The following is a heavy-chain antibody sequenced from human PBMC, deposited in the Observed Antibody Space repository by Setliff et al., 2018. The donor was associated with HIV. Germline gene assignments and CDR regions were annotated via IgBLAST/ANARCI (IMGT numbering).Heavy chain of an antibody. CDR2: INHSGST. CDR3: ARGVVNWGSFHRAYSFDY. CDR1: GYSISSGYY. Sequence: SETLSLTCTVSGYSISSGYYWGWIRQSPGKGLEWIGEINHSGSTNYNPSLKSRVTISVDTSKNQFSLKLSSVTAADTAVYYCARGVVNWGSFHRAYSFDYWGQGTLVTVSS. V-gene: IGHV4-38-2*02. D-gene: IGHD7-27*01. J-gene: IGHJ4*02.